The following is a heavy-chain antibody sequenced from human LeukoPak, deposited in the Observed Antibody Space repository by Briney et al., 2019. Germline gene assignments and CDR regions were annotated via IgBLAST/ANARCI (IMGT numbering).Heavy chain of an antibody. Sequence: GGSLRLSCVVSGFIASSNYMTWVRQAPGKGLEWISLIYSGGSTYYADSVMGRFTISRDNSKTTLFLQMKSLKAEDTAVYYCATGGRSGVALEQWGQGTLVTVSS. CDR1: GFIASSNY. V-gene: IGHV3-53*01. CDR3: ATGGRSGVALEQ. J-gene: IGHJ4*02. CDR2: IYSGGST. D-gene: IGHD1/OR15-1a*01.